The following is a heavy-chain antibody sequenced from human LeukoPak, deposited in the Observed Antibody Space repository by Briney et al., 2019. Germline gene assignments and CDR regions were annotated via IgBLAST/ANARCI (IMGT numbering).Heavy chain of an antibody. D-gene: IGHD2-2*01. V-gene: IGHV3-23*01. Sequence: QSGGSLRLSCAASGFTFSSYGMSWVRQAPGKGLEWVSAISGSGGSTYYADSVKGRFTISRDNSKNTLYLQMNSLRAEDTAVYYCAKGTNGGVVPAAMAYWGQGTLVTVSS. J-gene: IGHJ4*02. CDR3: AKGTNGGVVPAAMAY. CDR1: GFTFSSYG. CDR2: ISGSGGST.